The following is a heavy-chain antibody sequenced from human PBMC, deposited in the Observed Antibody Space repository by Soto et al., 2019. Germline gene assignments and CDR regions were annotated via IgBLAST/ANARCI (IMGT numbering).Heavy chain of an antibody. J-gene: IGHJ5*02. V-gene: IGHV4-61*08. D-gene: IGHD6-6*01. Sequence: QVQLQESGPGLVKPSQTLSLACTVSGGSISSGGYYWSWIRQPPGKGLEWIGYIYYSGSTNYNPSLKSRVTISVDTSKNQFSLKLSSVTAADTAVYYCARGSYSSSSDWFDPWGQGTLVTVSS. CDR1: GGSISSGGYY. CDR2: IYYSGST. CDR3: ARGSYSSSSDWFDP.